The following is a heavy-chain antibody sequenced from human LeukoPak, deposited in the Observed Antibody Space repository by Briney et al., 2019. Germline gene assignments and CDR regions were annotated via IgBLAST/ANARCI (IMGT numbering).Heavy chain of an antibody. CDR3: ASGPLRFGEPFLFDP. CDR1: GGSISSSSYY. D-gene: IGHD3-10*01. CDR2: IYYSGST. Sequence: SETLSLTCTVSGGSISSSSYYWGWIRQPPGKGLEWIGSIYYSGSTYYNPSLKSRVTISVDTSKNQFSLKLSSVTAADTAVYYCASGPLRFGEPFLFDPWGQGTLVTVSS. V-gene: IGHV4-39*07. J-gene: IGHJ5*02.